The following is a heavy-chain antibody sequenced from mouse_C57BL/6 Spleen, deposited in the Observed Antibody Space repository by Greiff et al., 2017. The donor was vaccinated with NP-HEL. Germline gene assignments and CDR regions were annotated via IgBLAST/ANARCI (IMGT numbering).Heavy chain of an antibody. CDR1: GYTFTDYY. Sequence: EVQLQQSGPELVKPGASVKISCKASGYTFTDYYMNWVKQSHGKSLEWIGDINPNNGGTSYNQKFKGKATLTVDKSSSTAYMELRSLTSEDSAVYYCARGRTGFADWGQGTLVTVSA. CDR2: INPNNGGT. V-gene: IGHV1-26*01. CDR3: ARGRTGFAD. D-gene: IGHD4-1*01. J-gene: IGHJ3*01.